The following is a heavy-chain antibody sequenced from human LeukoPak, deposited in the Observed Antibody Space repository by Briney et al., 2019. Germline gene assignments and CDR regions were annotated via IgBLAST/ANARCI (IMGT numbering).Heavy chain of an antibody. CDR1: GYTFTSYY. V-gene: IGHV1-46*01. CDR3: ARSITRITIFGVVSPCGY. D-gene: IGHD3-3*01. J-gene: IGHJ4*02. CDR2: INPSGGST. Sequence: ASVKVSCKXSGYTFTSYYMHWVRQAPGQGLEWMGIINPSGGSTSYAQKFQGRVTMTRDTSTSTVYMELSSLRSEDTAVYYCARSITRITIFGVVSPCGYWGQGTLVTVSS.